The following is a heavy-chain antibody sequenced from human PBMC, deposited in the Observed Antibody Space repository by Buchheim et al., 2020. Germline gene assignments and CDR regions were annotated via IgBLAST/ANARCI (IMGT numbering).Heavy chain of an antibody. CDR2: IYYSGST. J-gene: IGHJ6*03. CDR1: GGSISSYY. V-gene: IGHV4-59*01. D-gene: IGHD5-12*01. Sequence: QVQLQESGPGLVKPSETLSLTCTVSGGSISSYYWSWIRQPPGKGLEWIGYIYYSGSTNYNPSLTSRVTISVDTSKNQFSLKLSSVTAADTAVYYCAGYSGYDWVLNEYYYYMDVWGKGTT. CDR3: AGYSGYDWVLNEYYYYMDV.